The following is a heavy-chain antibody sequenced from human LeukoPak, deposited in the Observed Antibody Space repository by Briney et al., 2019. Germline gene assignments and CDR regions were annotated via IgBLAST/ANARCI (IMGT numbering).Heavy chain of an antibody. J-gene: IGHJ6*02. Sequence: GGSLRLSCVASGFTLSSYAMSWVRQAPGKGLEWVSGISGDGDTTYYADSVKGRFTVSRDTSKNTLYLQMNSLRAEDTAVYYCAKDLYHGMDVWGQGTTVTVSS. CDR3: AKDLYHGMDV. V-gene: IGHV3-23*01. CDR1: GFTLSSYA. CDR2: ISGDGDTT.